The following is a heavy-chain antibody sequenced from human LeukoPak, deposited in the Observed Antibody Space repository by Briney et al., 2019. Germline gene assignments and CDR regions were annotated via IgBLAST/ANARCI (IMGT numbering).Heavy chain of an antibody. CDR1: GASIGSYS. J-gene: IGHJ4*02. CDR2: IYTSGNT. D-gene: IGHD4-11*01. Sequence: SETLSLTCTVSGASIGSYSWSWIRQPAGKGLEWIGRIYTSGNTNYNPSLKSRVTMSLDTSKNQFSLKLSSVTAADTAVYYCARENSTTVTLEPFDYWGQGTLVTVSS. CDR3: ARENSTTVTLEPFDY. V-gene: IGHV4-4*07.